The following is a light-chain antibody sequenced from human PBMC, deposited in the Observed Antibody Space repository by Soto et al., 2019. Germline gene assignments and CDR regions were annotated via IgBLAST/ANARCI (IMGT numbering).Light chain of an antibody. J-gene: IGLJ1*01. CDR1: SSDVGGYNY. V-gene: IGLV2-14*01. CDR2: EVS. CDR3: SSYPRSSTSYV. Sequence: QSALTQPASVSGSPGQSITISCTGTSSDVGGYNYVSWYQQHPGKAPKLMIYEVSNRPSRVSNRFSGSKSSNTASLTISGLQAEDEADYSCSSYPRSSTSYVFGTVTTLTVL.